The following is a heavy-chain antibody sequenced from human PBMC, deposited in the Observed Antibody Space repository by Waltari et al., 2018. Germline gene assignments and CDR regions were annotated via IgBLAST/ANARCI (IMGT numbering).Heavy chain of an antibody. V-gene: IGHV3-15*01. CDR3: TTVYYGSGNYYNAEV. CDR2: IKSKADGETI. D-gene: IGHD3-10*01. J-gene: IGHJ4*02. Sequence: EAQLVESGGGSVKPGGSLRLACAASGSSFRSGWMNGVRQAPGEGLVCVGRIKSKADGETIDYAAPARGRFTISRDDSKNTLYLQMTSLQSEDAAVYYCTTVYYGSGNYYNAEVWGQGALVTVSS. CDR1: GSSFRSGW.